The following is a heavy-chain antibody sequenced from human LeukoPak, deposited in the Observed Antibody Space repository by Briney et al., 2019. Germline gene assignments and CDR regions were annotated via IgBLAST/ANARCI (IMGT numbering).Heavy chain of an antibody. D-gene: IGHD1-7*01. V-gene: IGHV4-34*01. Sequence: SETRSLTCAVYGGSFSNYYWSWIRHPPGGGRGWFGEINDSGRTNYNPSLMSRVTVSVDTSKNQFSLRLTSVTATDTAVYYCARRWNYGRNYYIDVWGNGATVSVSS. J-gene: IGHJ6*03. CDR3: ARRWNYGRNYYIDV. CDR1: GGSFSNYY. CDR2: INDSGRT.